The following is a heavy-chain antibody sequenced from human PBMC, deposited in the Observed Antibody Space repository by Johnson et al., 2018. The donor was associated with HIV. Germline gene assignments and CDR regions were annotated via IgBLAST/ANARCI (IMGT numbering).Heavy chain of an antibody. J-gene: IGHJ3*02. CDR2: INSDGSST. CDR3: AKAMSPMVRGNI. D-gene: IGHD3-10*01. CDR1: GFTFSSYA. Sequence: EVQLVESGGGVVQPGRSLRLSCAASGFTFSSYAMSWVRQAPGKGLEWVSRINSDGSSTRYADSVKGRFTISRDNAKNTLYLQMNSLRAEDTAVYYCAKAMSPMVRGNIWGQGTMVTVSS. V-gene: IGHV3-23*04.